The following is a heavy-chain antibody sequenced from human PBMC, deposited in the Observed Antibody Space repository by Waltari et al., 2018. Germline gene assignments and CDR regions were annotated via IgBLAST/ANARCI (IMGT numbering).Heavy chain of an antibody. CDR2: INPNSGGT. Sequence: QVQLVQSGAEVKKPGASVKVSCKASGYTFTGYYMHGVRQAPGHGLEWRGLINPNSGGTNYAQKFQGRVTMTRDTSISTSYMELSRLRSDDTAVYYCARGPYSSGWYHFDYWGQGTLVTVSS. J-gene: IGHJ4*02. CDR1: GYTFTGYY. CDR3: ARGPYSSGWYHFDY. V-gene: IGHV1-2*02. D-gene: IGHD6-19*01.